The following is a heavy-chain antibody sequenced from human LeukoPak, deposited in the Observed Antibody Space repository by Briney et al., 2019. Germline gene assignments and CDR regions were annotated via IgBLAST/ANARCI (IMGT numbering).Heavy chain of an antibody. D-gene: IGHD6-13*01. CDR1: GFTFSSYG. Sequence: GRSLRLSCEASGFTFSSYGMHWVRQAPGKGLEWVAVIAYDGSNKYYGDSVKGRFTISRDNSKNTLYLQMSSLRAEDTAVYYCVKDTYSSSWYAFDIWGQGTMVTVSS. V-gene: IGHV3-30*18. CDR2: IAYDGSNK. J-gene: IGHJ3*02. CDR3: VKDTYSSSWYAFDI.